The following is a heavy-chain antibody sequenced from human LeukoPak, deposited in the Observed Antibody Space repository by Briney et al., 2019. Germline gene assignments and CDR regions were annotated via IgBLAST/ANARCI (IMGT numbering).Heavy chain of an antibody. J-gene: IGHJ6*02. CDR2: INTNTGNP. D-gene: IGHD2-15*01. CDR3: ARDPRGYCSGGSCYSAYYYGVDV. V-gene: IGHV7-4-1*02. CDR1: GYTFTSYA. Sequence: ASVKVSCKASGYTFTSYAMNWVRQAPGQGLEWMGWINTNTGNPTYAQGFTGRFVFSLDTSVSTAYLQISSLKAEDTAVYYCARDPRGYCSGGSCYSAYYYGVDVWGQGTTVTVSS.